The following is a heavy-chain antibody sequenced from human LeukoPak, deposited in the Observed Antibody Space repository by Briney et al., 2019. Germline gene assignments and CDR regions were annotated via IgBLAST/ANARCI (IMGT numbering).Heavy chain of an antibody. Sequence: TSETLSLTCTVSGGSISSSSYYWSWIRQPPGKGLEWIGEINHSGSTNHNPSLKSRVTISVDTSKNQFSLKLSSVTAADTAVYYCARGPPEAGYYALWGQGTLVTVSS. D-gene: IGHD3-9*01. CDR1: GGSISSSSYY. V-gene: IGHV4-39*07. J-gene: IGHJ4*02. CDR2: INHSGST. CDR3: ARGPPEAGYYAL.